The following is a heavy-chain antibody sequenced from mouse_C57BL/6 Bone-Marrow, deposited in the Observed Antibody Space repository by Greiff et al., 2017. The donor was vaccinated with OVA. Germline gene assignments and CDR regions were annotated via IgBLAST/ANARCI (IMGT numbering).Heavy chain of an antibody. CDR2: IDPANGNT. V-gene: IGHV14-3*01. CDR1: GFNIKNTY. J-gene: IGHJ4*01. Sequence: EVQRVESVAELVRPGASVKLSCTASGFNIKNTYMHWVKQRPEQGLEWIGRIDPANGNTKYAPKFQGKATITADTSSNTAYLQLSSLTSEDTAIYYCVPAYYYGSSYPLDYWGQGTSVTVSS. D-gene: IGHD1-1*01. CDR3: VPAYYYGSSYPLDY.